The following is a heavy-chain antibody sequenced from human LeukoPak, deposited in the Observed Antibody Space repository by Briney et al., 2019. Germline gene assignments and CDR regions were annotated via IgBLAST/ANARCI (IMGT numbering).Heavy chain of an antibody. CDR2: ISPSGTTM. D-gene: IGHD2-2*03. CDR3: ARGGYCTTALCYAMNAFDI. Sequence: GGSLRLSCAASGFNFHSHEMNWVRQAPGKGLEFISYISPSGTTMYYADSVKGRFTISRDNAKKSLYLQMNSLRAEDTAVYYCARGGYCTTALCYAMNAFDIWGQGTMVTVSS. CDR1: GFNFHSHE. J-gene: IGHJ3*02. V-gene: IGHV3-48*03.